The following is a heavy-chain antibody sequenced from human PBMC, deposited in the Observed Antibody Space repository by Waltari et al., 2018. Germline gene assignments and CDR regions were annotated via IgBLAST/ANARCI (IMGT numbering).Heavy chain of an antibody. J-gene: IGHJ5*02. CDR3: ARVGRYFDWLGSTDWFDP. CDR2: INHSGST. D-gene: IGHD3-9*01. Sequence: QVQLQQWGAGLLKPSETLSLTCAVYGGSFSGYYWSWIRQPPGKGLEWIGEINHSGSTNYNPSLKSRVTISVDTSKNQFSLKLSSVTAADTAVYYCARVGRYFDWLGSTDWFDPWGQGTLVTVSS. V-gene: IGHV4-34*01. CDR1: GGSFSGYY.